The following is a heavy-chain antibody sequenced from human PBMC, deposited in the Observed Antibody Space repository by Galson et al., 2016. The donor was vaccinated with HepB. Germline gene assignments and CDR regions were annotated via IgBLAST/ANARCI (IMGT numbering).Heavy chain of an antibody. CDR1: GYSFANYW. D-gene: IGHD6-25*01. CDR3: TRLRFFSAADYFYGMDV. Sequence: QSGAEVKKPGESLKISCKGSGYSFANYWIGWVRQMPGKGLEYMGITFPGDSDTTYSPSFQGQVTISVDKSTSTAYLQWSSLEASDTAMYYCTRLRFFSAADYFYGMDVWGQGTTVTVSS. J-gene: IGHJ6*02. CDR2: TFPGDSDT. V-gene: IGHV5-51*01.